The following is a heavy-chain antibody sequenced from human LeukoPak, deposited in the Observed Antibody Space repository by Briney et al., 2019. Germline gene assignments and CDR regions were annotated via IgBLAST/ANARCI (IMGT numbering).Heavy chain of an antibody. CDR3: ARGHRDYDYVWGSYRSYYFGY. D-gene: IGHD3-16*02. Sequence: SETLSLTCAVYGGSFSGYYWSWIRQPPGKGLEWIGEINHSGSTNYNPSLKSRVTISVDTSKNQFSLKLSSVTAADTAVYYCARGHRDYDYVWGSYRSYYFGYWGQGTLVTVSS. J-gene: IGHJ4*02. CDR2: INHSGST. V-gene: IGHV4-34*01. CDR1: GGSFSGYY.